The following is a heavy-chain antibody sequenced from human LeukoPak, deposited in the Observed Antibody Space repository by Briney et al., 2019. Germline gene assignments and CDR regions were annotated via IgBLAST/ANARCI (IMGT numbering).Heavy chain of an antibody. D-gene: IGHD6-13*01. CDR1: GFTFSSYG. Sequence: PGGSLRLSCAASGFTFSSYGMSWVRQAPGKGLEWVSAISGSGGSTYYADSVKGRFTISRDNSKNTLYLQMNSLRAEDTAVYYCAKTLRGSSWFDYWGQGTLVTVSS. CDR3: AKTLRGSSWFDY. J-gene: IGHJ5*01. V-gene: IGHV3-23*01. CDR2: ISGSGGST.